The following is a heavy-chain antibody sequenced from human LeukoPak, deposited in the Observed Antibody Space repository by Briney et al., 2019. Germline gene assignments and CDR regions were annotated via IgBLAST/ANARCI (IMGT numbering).Heavy chain of an antibody. CDR3: ARVGGGTIFGVVKDPIGY. Sequence: AETLSLTCTVSGGSISSYYWSWIRQLPGKGLEWIGYIYYSGSTNYNPSLKSRVTISVDTSKNQFSLKLSSVTAADTAVYYCARVGGGTIFGVVKDPIGYWGQGTLVTVSS. D-gene: IGHD3-3*01. CDR1: GGSISSYY. J-gene: IGHJ4*02. CDR2: IYYSGST. V-gene: IGHV4-59*01.